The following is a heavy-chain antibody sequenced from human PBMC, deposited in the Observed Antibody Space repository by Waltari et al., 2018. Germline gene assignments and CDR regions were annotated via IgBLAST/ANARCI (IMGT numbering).Heavy chain of an antibody. Sequence: QVQLQESGPGLVKPSQTLSLTCTVSGGSISSGGYYWSWIRHHPGKGLEWIGYIYHSGSTYYNPSLKSRVTISVDRSKNQFSLKLSSVTAADTAVYYCARGSSRYSSSWYLGYWGQGTLVTVSS. CDR2: IYHSGST. V-gene: IGHV4-31*03. D-gene: IGHD6-13*01. J-gene: IGHJ4*02. CDR1: GGSISSGGYY. CDR3: ARGSSRYSSSWYLGY.